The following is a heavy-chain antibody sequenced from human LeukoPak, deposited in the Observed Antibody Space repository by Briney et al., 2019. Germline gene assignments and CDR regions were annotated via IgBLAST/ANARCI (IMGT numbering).Heavy chain of an antibody. CDR2: IYYSGST. Sequence: SETLSLTCAVYGGSFSGYYWGWIRQPPGKGLEWIGSIYYSGSTYYNPSLKSRVTISVDTSKNQFSLKLSSVTAADTAVYYCARAPRRVRGVIIGWFDPWGQGTLVTVSS. J-gene: IGHJ5*02. D-gene: IGHD3-10*01. CDR1: GGSFSGYY. V-gene: IGHV4-34*01. CDR3: ARAPRRVRGVIIGWFDP.